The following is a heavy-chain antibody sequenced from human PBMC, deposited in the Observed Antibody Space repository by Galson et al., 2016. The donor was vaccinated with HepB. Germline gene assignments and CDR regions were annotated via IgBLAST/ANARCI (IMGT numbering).Heavy chain of an antibody. CDR1: GYRFANYW. J-gene: IGHJ4*02. Sequence: QSGAEVKQPGESLKISCEGSGYRFANYWIAWVRQMPGKGLEWMGIINPRDSDTRYSPSFQGQVTISADKSSSTAYLQWSSLRASDTAVYYCARSDTALVLLDYWGQGTLVTVAS. D-gene: IGHD5-18*01. CDR2: INPRDSDT. CDR3: ARSDTALVLLDY. V-gene: IGHV5-51*01.